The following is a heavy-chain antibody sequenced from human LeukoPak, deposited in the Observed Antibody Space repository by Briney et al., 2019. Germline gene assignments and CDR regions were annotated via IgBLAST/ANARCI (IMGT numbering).Heavy chain of an antibody. CDR3: AKRGVVIRVILVGFHKQAYYFDS. D-gene: IGHD3-10*01. CDR2: ISDSGGST. CDR1: GITLSNYG. V-gene: IGHV3-23*01. Sequence: GGSLRLSCAVSGITLSNYGMSWVRQAPGKGLEWVAGISDSGGSTNYADSVKGRFTISRDNAKNTLYLQMNSLRAEDTAVYFCAKRGVVIRVILVGFHKQAYYFDSWGQGALVTVSS. J-gene: IGHJ4*02.